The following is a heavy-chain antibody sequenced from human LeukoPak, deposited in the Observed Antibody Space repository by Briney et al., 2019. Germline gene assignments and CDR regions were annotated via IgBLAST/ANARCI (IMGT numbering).Heavy chain of an antibody. D-gene: IGHD2-2*01. Sequence: ASVKVSCKASGETFTNYEINWVRQATGQGLEWMGWMNPNTGNTGYAQKFQGRVTMTRNTSISTAYMELSSLRSEDTAVYYCARSHREWSSTSCRYYYMDVWGTGTPVTVSS. V-gene: IGHV1-8*01. CDR2: MNPNTGNT. CDR3: ARSHREWSSTSCRYYYMDV. CDR1: GETFTNYE. J-gene: IGHJ6*03.